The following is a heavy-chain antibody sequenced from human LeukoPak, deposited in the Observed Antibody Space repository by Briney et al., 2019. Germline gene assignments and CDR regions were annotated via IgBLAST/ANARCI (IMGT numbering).Heavy chain of an antibody. D-gene: IGHD1-14*01. CDR2: INRGDSDA. CDR3: ASGIHNDAFHM. CDR1: GYTFTNYW. Sequence: GESLKISCKGSGYTFTNYWVGWVRQMPGKGLEWMGIINRGDSDARYSPSFQGLVTISVDRSIDTAYLQWSSLKASDTAMYYCASGIHNDAFHMWGQGTMVTVSS. J-gene: IGHJ3*02. V-gene: IGHV5-51*01.